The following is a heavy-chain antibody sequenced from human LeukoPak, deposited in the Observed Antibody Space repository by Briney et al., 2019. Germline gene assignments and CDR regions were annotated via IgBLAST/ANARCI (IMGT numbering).Heavy chain of an antibody. CDR2: INPNSGGT. V-gene: IGHV1-2*02. CDR1: GYTFTGYY. CDR3: ARKRSGYYTRAFDI. J-gene: IGHJ3*02. Sequence: VKVSCKASGYTFTGYYMHWVRQAPGQGLEWRGWINPNSGGTNYAQKFQGRVTMTRDTSISTAYMELSRLRSEDTAVYYCARKRSGYYTRAFDIWGQGTMVTVSS. D-gene: IGHD3-3*01.